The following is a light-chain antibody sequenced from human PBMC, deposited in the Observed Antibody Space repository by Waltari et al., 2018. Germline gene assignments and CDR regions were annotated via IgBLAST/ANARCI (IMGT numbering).Light chain of an antibody. V-gene: IGKV4-1*01. CDR3: QQYYSTPHT. CDR2: WAS. CDR1: QSILYSSNNKNY. J-gene: IGKJ2*01. Sequence: DILITQSPDSLAVSLGERATINCKSSQSILYSSNNKNYLVWYQQKPGQPPKLLIYWASTRESGVPDRFSGSGSGTDFTLTISSLQAEDVAVYYCQQYYSTPHTFGQGTKLEIK.